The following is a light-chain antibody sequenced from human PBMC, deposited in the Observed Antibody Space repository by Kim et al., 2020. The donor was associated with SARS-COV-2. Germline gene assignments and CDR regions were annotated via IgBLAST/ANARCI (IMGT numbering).Light chain of an antibody. V-gene: IGKV1-27*01. Sequence: SAAVGDRVTLTGRASQGISQYLAWYQQKPGRVPKLLIYAAATLQSGVPSRFSGSGSGTDFTLTISSLQPEDVATYYCQKYNSAPYTFGQGTKLEI. J-gene: IGKJ2*01. CDR2: AAA. CDR3: QKYNSAPYT. CDR1: QGISQY.